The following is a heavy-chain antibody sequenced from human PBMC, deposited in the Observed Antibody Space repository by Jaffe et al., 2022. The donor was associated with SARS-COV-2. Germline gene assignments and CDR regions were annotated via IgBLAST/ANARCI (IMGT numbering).Heavy chain of an antibody. J-gene: IGHJ4*02. CDR3: ARGSSTWAPPSF. CDR1: GFTFSSYA. D-gene: IGHD2-2*01. V-gene: IGHV3-23*01. CDR2: IVGSGGSS. Sequence: EVQLLESGGGLVQPGGSLRLSCAASGFTFSSYAMSWVRQAPGKGLEWVSCIVGSGGSSYYADSVKGRFTISRDNSKNTLFLQMNSLRADDTAVYYCARGSSTWAPPSFWGQGTLVTVSS.